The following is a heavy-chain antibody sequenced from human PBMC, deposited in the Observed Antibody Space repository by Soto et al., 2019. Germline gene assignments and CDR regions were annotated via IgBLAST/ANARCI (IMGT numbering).Heavy chain of an antibody. J-gene: IGHJ4*02. CDR3: ARERYSYGLGRY. Sequence: EVQLVESGGGLVQPGGSLRLSCAASGFTFISFGMNWVRQTPGKGLEWLSYSGSSSSPIYYADSVKGRFTISRDNAKNSLYLQMNSLRAEDTAVYYCARERYSYGLGRYWGQGTLVTVSS. D-gene: IGHD5-18*01. V-gene: IGHV3-48*01. CDR1: GFTFISFG. CDR2: SGSSSSPI.